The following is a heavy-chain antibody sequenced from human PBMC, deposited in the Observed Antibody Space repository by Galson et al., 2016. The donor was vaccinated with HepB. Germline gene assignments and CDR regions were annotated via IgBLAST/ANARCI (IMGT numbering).Heavy chain of an antibody. Sequence: SLRLSCAVSGFTVSNNYMSWVRQAPGKGLEWVSLIYSGGSTYYADSVKGRFTISRDNSKNTLYLQMNSLRAEDTAVYYCARLYFGSGGAVDYWGQGTRVTVSS. CDR2: IYSGGST. V-gene: IGHV3-53*01. D-gene: IGHD3-10*01. CDR3: ARLYFGSGGAVDY. J-gene: IGHJ4*02. CDR1: GFTVSNNY.